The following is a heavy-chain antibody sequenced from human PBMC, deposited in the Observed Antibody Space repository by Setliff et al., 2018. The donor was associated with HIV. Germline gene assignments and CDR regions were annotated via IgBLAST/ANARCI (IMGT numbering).Heavy chain of an antibody. CDR2: TGGSGGAT. V-gene: IGHV3-23*01. CDR1: GFTFRRFA. Sequence: GESLKISCAASGFTFRRFAMSWVRQAPGKGLEWVSTTGGSGGATDYADSVKGRITISRDNSKNTLYLQLNSLRAEDTAVYYCAKEGSGMFFDYWGRGTLVTVSS. D-gene: IGHD6-25*01. J-gene: IGHJ4*02. CDR3: AKEGSGMFFDY.